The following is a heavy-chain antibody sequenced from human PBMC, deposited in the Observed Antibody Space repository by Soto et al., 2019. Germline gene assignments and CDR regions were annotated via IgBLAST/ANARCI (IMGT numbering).Heavy chain of an antibody. Sequence: EVQLLESGGGLVQPGGSLRLSCAASGFTFSSDAMSWVRQAPGKGLECVSGISDSGGRTNYADSVKGRFTISRDNSKSTLYLQMNSLRAEDTAVYYCAKSLGHCSGGNCYTFDYWGQGALVTVSS. J-gene: IGHJ4*02. CDR3: AKSLGHCSGGNCYTFDY. D-gene: IGHD2-15*01. CDR2: ISDSGGRT. V-gene: IGHV3-23*01. CDR1: GFTFSSDA.